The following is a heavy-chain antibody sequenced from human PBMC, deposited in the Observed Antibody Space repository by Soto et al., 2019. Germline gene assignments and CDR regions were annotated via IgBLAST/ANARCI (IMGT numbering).Heavy chain of an antibody. CDR3: ATISLSSNNNK. Sequence: GGSLRLSCAASGFTFNTYAMNWVRQAPGKGLEWVSAISGSGSNTYYADSVKGRFTMSRDNSKNTLYLQMNSLRAEDTAIYYCATISLSSNNNKWGQGTLVNVSS. CDR1: GFTFNTYA. V-gene: IGHV3-23*01. CDR2: ISGSGSNT. J-gene: IGHJ4*02. D-gene: IGHD1-1*01.